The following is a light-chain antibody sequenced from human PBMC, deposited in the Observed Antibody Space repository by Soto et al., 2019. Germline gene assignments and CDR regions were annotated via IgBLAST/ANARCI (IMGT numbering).Light chain of an antibody. J-gene: IGKJ4*01. V-gene: IGKV3-15*01. CDR2: AAS. CDR3: QQDDYQHLNLS. CDR1: QSVSTN. Sequence: EIVMTQSPATLSVSPGERATLSCRASQSVSTNLAWYQQKPGQAPRLLIYAASVRATGIPARFSGSGSGKEFTLNISSLQSEDIAVYYCQQDDYQHLNLSFGVGNKVEIK.